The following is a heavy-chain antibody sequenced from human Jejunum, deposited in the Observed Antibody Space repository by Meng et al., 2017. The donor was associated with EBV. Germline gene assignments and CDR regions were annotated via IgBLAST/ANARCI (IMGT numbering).Heavy chain of an antibody. CDR1: GFTFSTYW. D-gene: IGHD4-11*01. CDR3: ARNYRDY. CDR2: INNDGSTT. J-gene: IGHJ4*02. Sequence: VQLVESGGGLVQPGGSLRLSCAASGFTFSTYWMHWVRQTPGKGLEWVSRINNDGSTTQYADSVRGRFTISRDNAKSTLYLQMNSLTAEDTAVYYCARNYRDYWGQGTLVTVSS. V-gene: IGHV3-74*03.